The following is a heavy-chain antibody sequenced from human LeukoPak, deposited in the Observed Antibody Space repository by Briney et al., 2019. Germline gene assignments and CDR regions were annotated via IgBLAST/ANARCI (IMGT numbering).Heavy chain of an antibody. V-gene: IGHV1-46*01. CDR2: INPSGGST. J-gene: IGHJ5*02. D-gene: IGHD2-2*02. Sequence: ASVKVSCKASGYTFTRFYMHWVRQAPGQGLEWMGIINPSGGSTSYAQKFQGRVTMTRDTSTSTVYMELSSLRSEDTAVYYCARDRQYCSSTSCYRNWFDPWGQGTLVTVSS. CDR1: GYTFTRFY. CDR3: ARDRQYCSSTSCYRNWFDP.